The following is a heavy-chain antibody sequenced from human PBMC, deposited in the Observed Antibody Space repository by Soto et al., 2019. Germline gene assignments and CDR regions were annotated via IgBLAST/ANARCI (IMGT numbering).Heavy chain of an antibody. V-gene: IGHV3-30*18. CDR1: GFTFSSYG. CDR2: ISYDGSNK. D-gene: IGHD1-26*01. J-gene: IGHJ2*01. CDR3: AKELGQGGNPDAYWYFDL. Sequence: QVQLVEPGGGVVQPGRSLRLSCAASGFTFSSYGMHWVRQAPGKGLEWVAVISYDGSNKYYADSVKGRFTISRDNSKNTLYLQMNSLRAEDTAVYYCAKELGQGGNPDAYWYFDLWGRGTLVTVSS.